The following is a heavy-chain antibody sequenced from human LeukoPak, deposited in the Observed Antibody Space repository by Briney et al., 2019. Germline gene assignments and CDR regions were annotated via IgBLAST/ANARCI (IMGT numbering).Heavy chain of an antibody. CDR3: ARDPPTVSTGWYFDL. D-gene: IGHD4-17*01. V-gene: IGHV1-2*02. J-gene: IGHJ2*01. CDR2: INPYSDGT. Sequence: GASVKVSCKASGYTFSAYYIHWIRQAPGQGLEWMGWINPYSDGTNCAQKFQGRVTMTGDRSISTVYMELSGLKSDDTAVYYCARDPPTVSTGWYFDLWGRGTLVTVSS. CDR1: GYTFSAYY.